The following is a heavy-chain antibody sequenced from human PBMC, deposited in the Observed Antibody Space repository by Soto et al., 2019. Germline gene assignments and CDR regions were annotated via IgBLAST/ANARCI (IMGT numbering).Heavy chain of an antibody. D-gene: IGHD3-9*01. J-gene: IGHJ4*02. V-gene: IGHV4-39*07. CDR3: ARVRRYFDWLLLPLDY. CDR2: IYYSGST. Sequence: SETLSLTCTVSGGSISSSSYYWGWIRQPPGKGLEWIGSIYYSGSTYYNPSLKSRVTISVDTSKNQFSLKLSSVTAADTAVYYCARVRRYFDWLLLPLDYWGQGTLVTVSS. CDR1: GGSISSSSYY.